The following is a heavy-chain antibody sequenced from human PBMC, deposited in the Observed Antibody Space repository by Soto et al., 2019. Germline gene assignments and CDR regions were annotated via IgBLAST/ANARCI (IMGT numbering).Heavy chain of an antibody. CDR1: GFTFSSDA. J-gene: IGHJ6*02. CDR2: ISGSGGST. CDR3: AKAGGKDCSGSSRHYYCYRMDV. Sequence: GSLGLSCAASGFTFSSDAMSWVRQAPGKGLEWVSAISGSGGSTYYADSVKGRFTISRDNSKNTLYLQMNSLRAEGTAVYYCAKAGGKDCSGSSRHYYCYRMDVWGQGPTVTLSS. V-gene: IGHV3-23*01. D-gene: IGHD2-15*01.